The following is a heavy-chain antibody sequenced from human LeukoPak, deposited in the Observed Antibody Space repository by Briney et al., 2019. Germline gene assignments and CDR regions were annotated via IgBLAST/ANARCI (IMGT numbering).Heavy chain of an antibody. CDR3: ARVYYYDSSGYYYLRHFDY. Sequence: SETLSLTCAVYGGSFSGYYWSWIRQPPGKGLEWIGEINHSGSTNCNPSLKSRVTISVDTSKDQFSLKLSSVTAADTAVYYCARVYYYDSSGYYYLRHFDYWGQETLVTVSS. CDR1: GGSFSGYY. J-gene: IGHJ4*02. D-gene: IGHD3-22*01. V-gene: IGHV4-34*01. CDR2: INHSGST.